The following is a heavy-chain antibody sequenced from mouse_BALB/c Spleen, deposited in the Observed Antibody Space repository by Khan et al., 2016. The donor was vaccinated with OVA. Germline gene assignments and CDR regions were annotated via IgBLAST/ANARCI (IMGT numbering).Heavy chain of an antibody. V-gene: IGHV3-2*02. CDR3: ATRYYYGYWYCEV. CDR1: GYSITSDYA. J-gene: IGHJ1*01. D-gene: IGHD1-1*01. Sequence: EVQLQESGPGLVKPSQSLSLTCTVTGYSITSDYAWNWIRQFPGNKLEWMGYISYSGSANYNPSLKSRISITRDTSENQFFLQFNSVTTEDSATYYCATRYYYGYWYCEVRGAGTTVTVSS. CDR2: ISYSGSA.